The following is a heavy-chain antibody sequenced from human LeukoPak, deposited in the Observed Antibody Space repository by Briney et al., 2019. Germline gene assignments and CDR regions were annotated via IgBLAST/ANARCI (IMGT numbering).Heavy chain of an antibody. Sequence: SVKVSCKASGGTFSSYAISWVRQAPGQGLEWMGGIIPIFGTANYAQKFQGRVTITADESTSTAYMELSSLRSEDTAVYYCARAEPKYYYDSSGYDTRPGYFDYWGQGTLVTVSS. D-gene: IGHD3-22*01. CDR2: IIPIFGTA. CDR3: ARAEPKYYYDSSGYDTRPGYFDY. V-gene: IGHV1-69*01. J-gene: IGHJ4*02. CDR1: GGTFSSYA.